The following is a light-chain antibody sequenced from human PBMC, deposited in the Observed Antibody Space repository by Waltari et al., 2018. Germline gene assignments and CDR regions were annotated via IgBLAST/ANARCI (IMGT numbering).Light chain of an antibody. CDR1: SRDVGAWRF. CDR3: CAYAGSYTWV. J-gene: IGLJ3*02. CDR2: DVN. Sequence: QSALTQPRSVSGSPGQSVTISCTGSSRDVGAWRFVSWYQQPPGKAPKVLIFDVNKRPSGVPDRFSGSKSGNTAFLTISGLQADDEVDYYCCAYAGSYTWVFGGGTRLTVL. V-gene: IGLV2-11*01.